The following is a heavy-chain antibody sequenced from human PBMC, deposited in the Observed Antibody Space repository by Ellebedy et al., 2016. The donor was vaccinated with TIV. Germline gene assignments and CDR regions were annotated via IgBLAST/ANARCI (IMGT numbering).Heavy chain of an antibody. V-gene: IGHV1-69*02. D-gene: IGHD2-8*01. CDR2: IIPLLNLT. Sequence: ASVKVSCKASGYTFTGYYMHWVRQAPGQGLEWMGRIIPLLNLTNYAQKFQGRVTISADKSTSTAYMELRSLRSDDTAVYYCATHPFKQGVPSPKQSNVYYYYYYGMDVWGQGTTVTVSS. J-gene: IGHJ6*02. CDR3: ATHPFKQGVPSPKQSNVYYYYYYGMDV. CDR1: GYTFTGYY.